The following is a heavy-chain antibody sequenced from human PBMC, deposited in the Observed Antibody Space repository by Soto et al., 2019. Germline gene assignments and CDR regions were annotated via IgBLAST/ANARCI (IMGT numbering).Heavy chain of an antibody. D-gene: IGHD5-12*01. Sequence: SETLSLTCSVFGGSIRSFYWSWIRQPPGKGLEWIGYVSYTGSTDYNPSLKSRVTISVDTSTNQFSLKLTSVTAADTAVYYCARAMGKDGYTFAYWGQGTLVTVSS. CDR2: VSYTGST. CDR1: GGSIRSFY. J-gene: IGHJ4*02. V-gene: IGHV4-59*01. CDR3: ARAMGKDGYTFAY.